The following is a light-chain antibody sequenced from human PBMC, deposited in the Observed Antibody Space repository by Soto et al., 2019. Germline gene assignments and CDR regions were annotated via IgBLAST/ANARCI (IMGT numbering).Light chain of an antibody. CDR3: SSYAGGSNLV. J-gene: IGLJ2*01. CDR1: SSDVGAYNY. Sequence: QSALTQPPSASGSPGQSVTISCTGTSSDVGAYNYVSWYQQHPGKAPKLMIFEVSKWPSGVPDRFSGSKSGNTASLTVSGLQAEGEADYYCSSYAGGSNLVFGGGTKVTVL. V-gene: IGLV2-8*01. CDR2: EVS.